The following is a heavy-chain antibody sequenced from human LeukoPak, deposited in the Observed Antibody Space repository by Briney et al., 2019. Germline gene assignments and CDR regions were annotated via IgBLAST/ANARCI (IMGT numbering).Heavy chain of an antibody. CDR3: ARDSSGRITMIVGTV. J-gene: IGHJ4*02. CDR1: GYTFTGYY. Sequence: ASVKVSCKASGYTFTGYYMHWVRQAPGQGLEWMGRINPNSGGTNYAQKFQGRVTMTRDTSTSTVYMELSSLRSEDTAVYYCARDSSGRITMIVGTVWGQGTLVTVSS. V-gene: IGHV1-2*06. CDR2: INPNSGGT. D-gene: IGHD3-22*01.